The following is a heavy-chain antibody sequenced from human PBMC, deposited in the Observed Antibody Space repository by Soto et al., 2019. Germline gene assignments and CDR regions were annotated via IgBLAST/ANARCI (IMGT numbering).Heavy chain of an antibody. Sequence: EVQLVESGGGLIQPGGSLRLCCAASGFTVSSNYMSWVRQAPGKGLEWVSVIYSGGSTYYADSVKGRFTISRDNTKNTLYLQMNSLRAEDTAVYYCARTIYSSGCCWFDPWGQGTLVTVSS. CDR2: IYSGGST. J-gene: IGHJ5*02. CDR3: ARTIYSSGCCWFDP. CDR1: GFTVSSNY. V-gene: IGHV3-53*01. D-gene: IGHD6-19*01.